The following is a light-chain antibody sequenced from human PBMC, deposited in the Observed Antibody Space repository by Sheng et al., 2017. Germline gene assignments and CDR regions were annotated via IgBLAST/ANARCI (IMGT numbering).Light chain of an antibody. V-gene: IGLV3-10*01. CDR1: ALPKKF. J-gene: IGLJ2*01. CDR2: EDN. CDR3: YSTDSSPNVRVV. Sequence: SYELTQPPSVSVSPGQTARITCSGDALPKKFVYWYQQKSGQAPVXVIYEDNKRRSEFPERFSGSSSGTVATLTISGALVEDEADYYCYSTDSSPNVRVVLGGGTKLTVL.